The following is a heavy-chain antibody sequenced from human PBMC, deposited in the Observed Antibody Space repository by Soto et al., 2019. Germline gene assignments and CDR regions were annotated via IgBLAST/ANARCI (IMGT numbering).Heavy chain of an antibody. Sequence: QVQLQESGPGLVKPSQTLSLTCTVSGGSISSGGYYWSWIRQHPGKGLEWIGCIYYSGSTYYNPSLKSRVTISVDTSKNQFSLKLSSVTAADTAVYYCARDSRVFSPKINYYYYYGMDVWGQGTTVTVSS. V-gene: IGHV4-31*03. CDR2: IYYSGST. CDR3: ARDSRVFSPKINYYYYYGMDV. J-gene: IGHJ6*02. CDR1: GGSISSGGYY.